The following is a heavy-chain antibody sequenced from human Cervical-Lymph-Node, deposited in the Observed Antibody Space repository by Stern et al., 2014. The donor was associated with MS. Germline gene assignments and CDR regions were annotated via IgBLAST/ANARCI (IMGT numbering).Heavy chain of an antibody. CDR2: IYWDDDK. Sequence: QVTLRESGPTLVKPTQTLTLTCTFSGFSLSTRGVGVGWIRQTPGKAPEWIAIIYWDDDKRYSPSFKNRVTISKDTTKNQVVLAMTNVDPEDTATYFCAHRTSLPVIWASNWFDPWGQGILVTVSS. J-gene: IGHJ5*02. V-gene: IGHV2-5*02. CDR1: GFSLSTRGVG. D-gene: IGHD2/OR15-2a*01. CDR3: AHRTSLPVIWASNWFDP.